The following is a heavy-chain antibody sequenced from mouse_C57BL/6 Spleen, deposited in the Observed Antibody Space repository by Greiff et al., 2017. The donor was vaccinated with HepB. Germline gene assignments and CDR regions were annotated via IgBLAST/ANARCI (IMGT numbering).Heavy chain of an antibody. V-gene: IGHV1-69*01. Sequence: QVQLQQPGAELVMPGASVKLSCKASGYTFTSYWMHWVKQRPGQGLEWIGEIDPSDSYTNYNQQFKGKSTLTVDKSSSTAYMQLSSLTSDDSAVYDCARHYYGSSYYFDYWGQGTTLTVSS. CDR2: IDPSDSYT. CDR3: ARHYYGSSYYFDY. D-gene: IGHD1-1*01. CDR1: GYTFTSYW. J-gene: IGHJ2*01.